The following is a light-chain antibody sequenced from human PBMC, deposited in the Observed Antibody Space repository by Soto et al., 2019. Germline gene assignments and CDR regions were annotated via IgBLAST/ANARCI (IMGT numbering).Light chain of an antibody. V-gene: IGKV1-5*01. CDR2: DAS. CDR1: QTISNW. J-gene: IGKJ1*01. Sequence: DIPTTQSPSTLYASVGDTATIACRASQTISNWLAWYQQKPGKAPKLLIYDASTLESGVPSRFSGSGSGTEFTLTISRLQTDDFATYYCQQYTSYWTFGQGTKVDI. CDR3: QQYTSYWT.